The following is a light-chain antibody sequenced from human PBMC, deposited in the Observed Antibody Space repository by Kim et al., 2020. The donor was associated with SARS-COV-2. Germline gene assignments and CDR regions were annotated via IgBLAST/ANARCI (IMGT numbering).Light chain of an antibody. Sequence: SYELTQPPSVSVSPGQTASITCFGDKLGDNYVSWYQQRPGQSPVVVIYQDTNRPSGSPERFSGSNSGNTATLTISGAQAMDEADYYCQAWDSSTAVFGGGTQLTDL. J-gene: IGLJ3*02. CDR1: KLGDNY. CDR2: QDT. CDR3: QAWDSSTAV. V-gene: IGLV3-1*01.